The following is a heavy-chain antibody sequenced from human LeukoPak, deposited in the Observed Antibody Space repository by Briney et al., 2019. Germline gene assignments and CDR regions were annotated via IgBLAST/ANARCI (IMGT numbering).Heavy chain of an antibody. J-gene: IGHJ4*02. V-gene: IGHV3-23*01. Sequence: GGSLRLSCAASGFIFSSSAMAWVRQSPGKGLEWVSTFSGNGHSTFYADSVKGRFTISRDNSKNTLYLQMLSLGAEDTAIYYCAKGPSTVYPYYFDYWGQGTLVTVSS. CDR3: AKGPSTVYPYYFDY. CDR2: FSGNGHST. CDR1: GFIFSSSA.